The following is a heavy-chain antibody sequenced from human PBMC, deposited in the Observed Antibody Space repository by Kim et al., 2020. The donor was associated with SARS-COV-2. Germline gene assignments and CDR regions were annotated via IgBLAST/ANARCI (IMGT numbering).Heavy chain of an antibody. Sequence: YAQKFQGKVTMTRNTSISTAYMELSSLRSEDTAVYYCASFGGYYLQGFDPWGQGTLVTVSS. D-gene: IGHD5-12*01. J-gene: IGHJ5*02. CDR3: ASFGGYYLQGFDP. V-gene: IGHV1-8*01.